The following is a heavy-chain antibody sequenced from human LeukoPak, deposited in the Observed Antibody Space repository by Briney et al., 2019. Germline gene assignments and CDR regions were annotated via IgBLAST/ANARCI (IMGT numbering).Heavy chain of an antibody. V-gene: IGHV3-23*01. J-gene: IGHJ3*02. CDR1: GVSVSTYA. CDR3: AKSRSVADAFDI. D-gene: IGHD6-19*01. Sequence: PGGSLRLSRAASGVSVSTYAMSWVRQAPGKGLEWVPAITGSDDATYHADSVKGRFTIARDRSKNTLYLEMNGLRAEDTAVYHCAKSRSVADAFDIWGHGAMVTVSS. CDR2: ITGSDDAT.